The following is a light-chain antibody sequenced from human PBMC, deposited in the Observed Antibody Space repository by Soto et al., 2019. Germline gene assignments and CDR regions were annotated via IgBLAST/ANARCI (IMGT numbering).Light chain of an antibody. Sequence: EIVLTQSPGTLSLSPGERATLSCRASQSVTNSLAWYQQKPGQAPRLLIYGASSRATGIPDRFSGSGSGTDFTLTISRLEPEDFAVYYCQQYGNSPPHSFGQGTKVDIK. CDR3: QQYGNSPPHS. J-gene: IGKJ2*03. CDR2: GAS. CDR1: QSVTNS. V-gene: IGKV3-20*01.